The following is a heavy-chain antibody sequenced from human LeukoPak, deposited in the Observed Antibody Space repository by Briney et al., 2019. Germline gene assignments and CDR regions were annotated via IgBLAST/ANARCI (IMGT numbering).Heavy chain of an antibody. V-gene: IGHV1-69*04. CDR2: IIPILGIA. CDR3: ATDHCSGGSCYSYGMDV. D-gene: IGHD2-15*01. Sequence: SVKVSCKASGYTFTSYGISWVREAPGQGLEWMGRIIPILGIANYAQKFQGRVTITADKSTSTAYMELSSLRSEDTAVYYCATDHCSGGSCYSYGMDVWGQGTTVTVSS. CDR1: GYTFTSYG. J-gene: IGHJ6*02.